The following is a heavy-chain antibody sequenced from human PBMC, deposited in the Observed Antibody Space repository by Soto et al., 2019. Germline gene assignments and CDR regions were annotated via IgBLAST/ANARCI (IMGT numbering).Heavy chain of an antibody. Sequence: QVQLQESGPGLVKPSETLSLPCTVSGGAISSYYWSWIRQPPGKGLEWIGYIYYSGSPNYNPSLKRRVNISADPSKNQFSLKLSSVTAADTAVYYCARQGGRGLYTDFDYWGQGTLVTVSS. CDR3: ARQGGRGLYTDFDY. D-gene: IGHD2-2*02. V-gene: IGHV4-59*08. CDR2: IYYSGSP. J-gene: IGHJ4*02. CDR1: GGAISSYY.